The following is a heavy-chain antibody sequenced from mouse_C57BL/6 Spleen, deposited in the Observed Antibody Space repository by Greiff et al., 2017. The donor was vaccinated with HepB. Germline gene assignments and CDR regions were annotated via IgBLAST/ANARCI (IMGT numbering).Heavy chain of an antibody. CDR2: INPNYGTT. D-gene: IGHD2-3*01. V-gene: IGHV1-39*01. Sequence: VHVKQSGPELVKPGASVKISCKASGYSFTDYNMNWVKQSNGKSLEWIGVINPNYGTTSYNQKFKGKATLTVDQSSSTAYMQLNSLTSEDAAVYYCARSRDGYYQYYFDYWGQGTTLTVSS. CDR3: ARSRDGYYQYYFDY. J-gene: IGHJ2*01. CDR1: GYSFTDYN.